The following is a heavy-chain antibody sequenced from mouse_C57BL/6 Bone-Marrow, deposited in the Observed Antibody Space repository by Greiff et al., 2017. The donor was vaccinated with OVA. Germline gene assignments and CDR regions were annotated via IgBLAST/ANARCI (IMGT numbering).Heavy chain of an antibody. CDR3: ARGLYYARPPYAMDY. J-gene: IGHJ4*01. D-gene: IGHD1-1*01. V-gene: IGHV1-19*01. CDR1: GYTFTDYY. CDR2: INPYNGGT. Sequence: LVKPGASVKMSCKASGYTFTDYYMNWVKQSHGKSLEWIGVINPYNGGTSYNQKFKGKATLTVDKSSSTAYMELNSLTSEDSAVYYCARGLYYARPPYAMDYWGQGTSVTVSS.